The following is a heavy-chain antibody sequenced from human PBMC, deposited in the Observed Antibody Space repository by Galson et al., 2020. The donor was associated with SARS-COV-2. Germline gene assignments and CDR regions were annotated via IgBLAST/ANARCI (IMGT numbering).Heavy chain of an antibody. V-gene: IGHV3-7*01. CDR1: GFTFKDFW. CDR2: IRGDGSET. J-gene: IGHJ4*02. Sequence: GGSLRLSCAVSGFTFKDFWMSWVRQAPGKGLEWVANIRGDGSETNYVDSVKGRFFISRDNAIDLLYLQMNNLRVDDTAVYFCTREGWQGGYWGQGTRVTVSS. CDR3: TREGWQGGY. D-gene: IGHD6-19*01.